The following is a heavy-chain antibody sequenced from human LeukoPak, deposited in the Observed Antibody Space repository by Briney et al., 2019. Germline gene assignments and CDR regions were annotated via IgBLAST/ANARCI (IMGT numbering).Heavy chain of an antibody. Sequence: SGGPLRLSCAASGFTFSSYSTNWVRQAPGKGLEWVSSISSSSSYIYYADSVKGRFTISRDNAKNSLYLQMNSLRAEDTGVYYCSRDVSGYDSAYYFDYWGQGTLVTVSS. CDR1: GFTFSSYS. D-gene: IGHD5-12*01. CDR2: ISSSSSYI. CDR3: SRDVSGYDSAYYFDY. J-gene: IGHJ4*02. V-gene: IGHV3-21*01.